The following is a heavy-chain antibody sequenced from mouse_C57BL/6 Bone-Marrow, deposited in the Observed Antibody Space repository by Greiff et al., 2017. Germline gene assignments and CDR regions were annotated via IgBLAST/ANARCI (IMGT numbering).Heavy chain of an antibody. CDR3: ARAGVITWYFDV. CDR2: IYPGSGNT. Sequence: VQLQQSGAELVRPGASVKLSCKASGYTFTDYYINWVKQRPGQGLEWIARIYPGSGNTYYNEKFKGKATLTAEKSSSTAYLQLSSLTSEDAAVYFCARAGVITWYFDVWGTGTTVTVSS. J-gene: IGHJ1*03. D-gene: IGHD1-1*01. CDR1: GYTFTDYY. V-gene: IGHV1-76*01.